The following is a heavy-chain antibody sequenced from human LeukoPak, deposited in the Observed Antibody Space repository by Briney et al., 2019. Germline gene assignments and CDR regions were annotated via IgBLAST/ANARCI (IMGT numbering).Heavy chain of an antibody. CDR2: IYYSGST. J-gene: IGHJ4*02. V-gene: IGHV4-59*01. CDR1: GGSISSYY. CDR3: ARTIVVVPAAILCFDC. Sequence: SETLSLTCTVSGGSISSYYWSWIRQPPGKGLEWIGYIYYSGSTNYNPSLKSRVTISVDTSKNQFSLKLSSVTAADTAVYYCARTIVVVPAAILCFDCWGQGTLVTVSS. D-gene: IGHD2-2*01.